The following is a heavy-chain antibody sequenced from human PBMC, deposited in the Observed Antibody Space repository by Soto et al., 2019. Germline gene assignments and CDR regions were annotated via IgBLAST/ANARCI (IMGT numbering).Heavy chain of an antibody. Sequence: QAQLRESGPGVVKPSDTLSLTCAVSAYSISGDNWWGWIRQPPGRGLEWIGYISRSGSIHYNPSLESRVTMSVDSSKNQFSVKVRSVTAVDTAVYYCTIKTGGYYPIDDWGQGTLVIVSS. CDR2: ISRSGSI. CDR1: AYSISGDNW. J-gene: IGHJ4*02. D-gene: IGHD2-8*02. CDR3: TIKTGGYYPIDD. V-gene: IGHV4-28*05.